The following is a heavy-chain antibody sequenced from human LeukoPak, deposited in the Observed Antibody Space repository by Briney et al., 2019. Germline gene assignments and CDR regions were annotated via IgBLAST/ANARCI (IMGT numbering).Heavy chain of an antibody. CDR2: IYKDGST. J-gene: IGHJ4*02. V-gene: IGHV4-4*09. CDR3: ARRQTYFDY. CDR1: GGSISPYF. Sequence: SETLSLTCTVSGGSISPYFWSWIRQSPGKGLEWIGYIYKDGSTKYNPSLKSRVTISADTSKRQFSLNLRSVTAADTAVYYCARRQTYFDYWGQGTLVTVSS.